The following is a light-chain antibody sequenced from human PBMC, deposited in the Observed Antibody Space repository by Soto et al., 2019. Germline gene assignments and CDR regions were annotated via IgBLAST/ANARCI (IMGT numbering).Light chain of an antibody. J-gene: IGLJ2*01. Sequence: QSVLTQPPSASGTPGQRVTISCSGSSSNIGSNTVNWYQQLPGTAPKLLIYSNNQRPSGVPDRFSGSKSGTSASLAISGLQSEDEADYYCAAWDDSRRVFGGGTKLTV. CDR3: AAWDDSRRV. CDR2: SNN. V-gene: IGLV1-44*01. CDR1: SSNIGSNT.